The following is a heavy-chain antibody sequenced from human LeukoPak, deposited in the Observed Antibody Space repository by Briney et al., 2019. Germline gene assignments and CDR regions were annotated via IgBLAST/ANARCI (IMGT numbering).Heavy chain of an antibody. CDR2: ISAYNGNT. CDR3: ARHPGIAAAASDYYFDY. J-gene: IGHJ4*02. V-gene: IGHV1-18*01. CDR1: GYTFTSYG. Sequence: RASVKVSCKASGYTFTSYGISWVRQAPGQGLEWMGWISAYNGNTNYAQKLQGRVTMTTDTSTSTAYMELRSLRSDDTAVYYCARHPGIAAAASDYYFDYWGQGTLVTISS. D-gene: IGHD6-13*01.